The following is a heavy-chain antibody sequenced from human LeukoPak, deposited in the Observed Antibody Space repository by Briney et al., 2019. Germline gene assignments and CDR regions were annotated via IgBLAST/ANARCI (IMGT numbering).Heavy chain of an antibody. CDR2: IYHSGST. D-gene: IGHD2-21*01. Sequence: SGTLSLTCAVSGGSISSSNWWSWVRQPPGKGLEWIGEIYHSGSTNYNPSLKSRVTISVDKSKNQFSLKLSSVTAADTAVYYCARDGLGWGSPTHFDYWGQGTLVTVSS. V-gene: IGHV4-4*02. J-gene: IGHJ4*02. CDR3: ARDGLGWGSPTHFDY. CDR1: GGSISSSNW.